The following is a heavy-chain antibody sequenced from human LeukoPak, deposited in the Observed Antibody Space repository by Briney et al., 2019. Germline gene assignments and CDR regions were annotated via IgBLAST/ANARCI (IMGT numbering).Heavy chain of an antibody. J-gene: IGHJ5*02. CDR1: GGSSSSSSHS. Sequence: MSSETLSLTCTVSGGSSSSSSHSCGWIRQPPGKGLEWTGSIYYTGRTYYNPSLKSRVTISVDTSKNQFSLKLSSVTAADTAVYYCARQLQFRNQICSNGFDPWGQGTLVTVSS. D-gene: IGHD1-14*01. CDR2: IYYTGRT. V-gene: IGHV4-39*01. CDR3: ARQLQFRNQICSNGFDP.